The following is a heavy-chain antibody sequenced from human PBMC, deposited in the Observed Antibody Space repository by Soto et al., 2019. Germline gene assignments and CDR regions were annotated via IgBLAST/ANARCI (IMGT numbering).Heavy chain of an antibody. Sequence: SETLSLTCAVYGGSFSGYYWSWIRQPPGKGLEWIGEINHSGSTNYNPSLKSRVTISVDTSKNQFSLKLSSVTAADTAVYYCARRVHYLRMSAGSHRLNWFDPWGQGTLVTVSS. CDR2: INHSGST. CDR3: ARRVHYLRMSAGSHRLNWFDP. J-gene: IGHJ5*01. V-gene: IGHV4-34*01. D-gene: IGHD3-10*01. CDR1: GGSFSGYY.